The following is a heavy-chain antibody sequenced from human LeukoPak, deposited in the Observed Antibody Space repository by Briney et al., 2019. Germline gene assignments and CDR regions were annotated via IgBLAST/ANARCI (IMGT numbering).Heavy chain of an antibody. CDR3: ARLYDSSGYYLFDYYYGMDV. Sequence: GGSLRLSCAASGFTFSIYAVHWVRHAPGKGLEGVSSISSSSSYIYYADSVKGRFTISRDNAKNSLYLQMNSLRAEDTAVYYCARLYDSSGYYLFDYYYGMDVWGQGTTVTVSS. V-gene: IGHV3-21*01. CDR1: GFTFSIYA. D-gene: IGHD3-22*01. J-gene: IGHJ6*02. CDR2: ISSSSSYI.